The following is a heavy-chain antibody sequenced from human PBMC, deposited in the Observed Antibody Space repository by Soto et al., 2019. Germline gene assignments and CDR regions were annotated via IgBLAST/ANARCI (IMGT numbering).Heavy chain of an antibody. CDR3: ARVSSSIVVVPDYGMDV. CDR2: ISGKNGNT. Sequence: QVQLVQSGVEVKKPGASVKVSCKASGYTFISHGISWVRQAPGQGLEWMGWISGKNGNTNYAQKLQGRVTWPTDTSTSTASMELRSLRSDDTAVYYCARVSSSIVVVPDYGMDVWGQGTTVTVSS. CDR1: GYTFISHG. D-gene: IGHD2-15*01. V-gene: IGHV1-18*04. J-gene: IGHJ6*02.